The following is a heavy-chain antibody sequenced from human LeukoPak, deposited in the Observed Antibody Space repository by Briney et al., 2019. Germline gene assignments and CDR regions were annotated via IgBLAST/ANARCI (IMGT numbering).Heavy chain of an antibody. Sequence: GGSLRLSCAASGFTFSNYAMNWVRQAPGKGLEWVSGISGSGGSTSYADSVKGRLTISRDNSKNTLYLQMNSLRADDTAVYYCAKGNWRYFDYWGQGTLVTVSS. CDR2: ISGSGGST. CDR1: GFTFSNYA. J-gene: IGHJ4*02. CDR3: AKGNWRYFDY. D-gene: IGHD1-1*01. V-gene: IGHV3-23*01.